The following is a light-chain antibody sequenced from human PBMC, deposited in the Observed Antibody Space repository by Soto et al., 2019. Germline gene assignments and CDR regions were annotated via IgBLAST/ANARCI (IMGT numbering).Light chain of an antibody. CDR2: AAS. CDR1: QDISSW. J-gene: IGKJ1*01. V-gene: IGKV1-12*01. Sequence: DIPMTQSPSSVSASVGDRVTITCRASQDISSWLAWYQQKPGKAPKLLIYAASSLHGGVPSRFSGSGSGTDFTLTISSLRPEDFATYYCQQANSFPRTFGQGTKVEIK. CDR3: QQANSFPRT.